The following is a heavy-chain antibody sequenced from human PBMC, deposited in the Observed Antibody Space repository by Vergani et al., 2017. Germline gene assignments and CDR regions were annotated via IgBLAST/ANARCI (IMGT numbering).Heavy chain of an antibody. CDR1: GCTSRHYG. Sequence: QVHLVESGGGVVQPGRSLRLSCVVSGCTSRHYGMHWVRQAPGKGLEWVAVITYDGKQKYYADSVKGRFTISRDNSKSTLYLQMNSLRTEDTAVYYCATKICGTPGCQIGYFREWGQGTLVTVSS. D-gene: IGHD1-1*01. V-gene: IGHV3-30*03. CDR2: ITYDGKQK. CDR3: ATKICGTPGCQIGYFRE. J-gene: IGHJ1*01.